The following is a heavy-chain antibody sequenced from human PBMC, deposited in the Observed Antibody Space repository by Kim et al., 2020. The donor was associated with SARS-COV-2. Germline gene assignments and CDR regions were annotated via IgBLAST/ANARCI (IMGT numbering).Heavy chain of an antibody. CDR3: ARGMVATPPTFDY. J-gene: IGHJ4*02. V-gene: IGHV5-51*01. D-gene: IGHD5-12*01. Sequence: SSPTFQGQVHISADKSISTAYLQWSSLKASDTAMYYCARGMVATPPTFDYWGQGTLVTVSS.